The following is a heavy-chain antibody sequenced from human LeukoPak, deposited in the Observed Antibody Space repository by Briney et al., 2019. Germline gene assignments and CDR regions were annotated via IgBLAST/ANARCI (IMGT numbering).Heavy chain of an antibody. V-gene: IGHV2-5*02. CDR2: FYWDDDK. CDR1: GFSLSTSGVG. CDR3: ARLTMVRGVIITRYFDY. D-gene: IGHD3-10*01. Sequence: SGPTLVKPTQTLTLTFTFSGFSLSTSGVGVGWIRQPPGKALEWLALFYWDDDKRYSPSLKSRLTITKDTSKNQVVLTMTNMDPVDTATYYCARLTMVRGVIITRYFDYWGQGTLVTVSS. J-gene: IGHJ4*02.